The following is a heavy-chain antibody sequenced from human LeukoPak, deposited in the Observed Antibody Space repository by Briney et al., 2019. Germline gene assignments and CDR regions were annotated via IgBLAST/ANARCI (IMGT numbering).Heavy chain of an antibody. CDR3: TRGDYYDSGGYYFLFDY. D-gene: IGHD3-22*01. Sequence: PGGSLILSCTGSGFTFGDYGMSWVRQAPGKGLEWVGFIRSKPYGGTTEYAASVKGRFTISRDDSESIAYLQMNSLKTEDTAVYYCTRGDYYDSGGYYFLFDYWGQGTLVAVSS. V-gene: IGHV3-49*04. CDR2: IRSKPYGGTT. J-gene: IGHJ4*02. CDR1: GFTFGDYG.